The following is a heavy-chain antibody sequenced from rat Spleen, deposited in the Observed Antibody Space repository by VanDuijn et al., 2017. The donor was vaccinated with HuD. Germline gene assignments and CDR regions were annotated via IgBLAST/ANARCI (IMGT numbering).Heavy chain of an antibody. Sequence: EVQLVESGGGLVQPGRSLKLSCVASGFTFSNYWMFWIRQAPGKGLEWVASISFEGSGSYYGDSVKGRFTISRDNAKSTLYLQMNSLRSEDTATYYCARHSSTYYVMDAWGQGASVTVSA. CDR1: GFTFSNYW. J-gene: IGHJ4*01. D-gene: IGHD1-2*01. V-gene: IGHV5-22*01. CDR3: ARHSSTYYVMDA. CDR2: ISFEGSGS.